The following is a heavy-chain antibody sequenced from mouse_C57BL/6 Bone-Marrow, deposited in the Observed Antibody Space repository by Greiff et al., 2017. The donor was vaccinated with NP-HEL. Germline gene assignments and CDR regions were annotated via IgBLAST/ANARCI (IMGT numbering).Heavy chain of an antibody. D-gene: IGHD1-1*01. Sequence: EVKLQQSGPGLVKPSQSLSLTCSVTGYSITSGYYWNWIRQFPGNKLEWMGYISYDGSNNYNPSLKNRISITRDTSKNQFFLKLNSVTTEDTATYYCASQFISWGQGTSVTVSS. CDR1: GYSITSGYY. V-gene: IGHV3-6*01. CDR2: ISYDGSN. J-gene: IGHJ4*01. CDR3: ASQFIS.